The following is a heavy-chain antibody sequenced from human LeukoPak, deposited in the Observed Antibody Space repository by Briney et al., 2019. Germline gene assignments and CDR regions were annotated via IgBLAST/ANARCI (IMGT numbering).Heavy chain of an antibody. J-gene: IGHJ6*03. CDR3: ARAEKPNWGNYYYYCMDV. D-gene: IGHD7-27*01. Sequence: ASVKVSCKASGYTFSSYGISWVRQAPGQGLEWMGWISAYSGNTHYAQKFQGGVTMTTDTSTTTAYMELRGQRSDDTAVYYCARAEKPNWGNYYYYCMDVWGKGTTVTVSS. CDR2: ISAYSGNT. V-gene: IGHV1-18*01. CDR1: GYTFSSYG.